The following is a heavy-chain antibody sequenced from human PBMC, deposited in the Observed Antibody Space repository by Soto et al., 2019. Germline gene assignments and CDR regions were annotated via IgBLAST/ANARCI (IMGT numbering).Heavy chain of an antibody. V-gene: IGHV3-23*01. J-gene: IGHJ4*02. CDR2: ISGSGGST. CDR1: GFTFSSYA. Sequence: GWSLRLSCAASGFTFSSYAMSWVRQAPGKXLEWVSAISGSGGSTYYADSVKGRFTISRDNSKNTLYLQMNSLRDEDTAVYHCAPDLVAVGARCQWLAPSFDYWGQESLVSVSS. CDR3: APDLVAVGARCQWLAPSFDY. D-gene: IGHD6-19*01.